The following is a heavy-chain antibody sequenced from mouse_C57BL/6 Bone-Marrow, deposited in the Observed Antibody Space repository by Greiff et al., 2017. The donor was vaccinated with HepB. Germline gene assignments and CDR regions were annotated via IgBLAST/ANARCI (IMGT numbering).Heavy chain of an antibody. J-gene: IGHJ2*01. CDR2: ISSGSSTI. D-gene: IGHD1-3*01. CDR1: GFTFSDYG. Sequence: EVMLVESGGGLVKPGGSLKLSCAASGFTFSDYGMHWVRQAPEKGLEWVAYISSGSSTIYYADTVKGRFTISRANAKNTLFLQMTSLRSEDTAMYYCAREKVYFDYGGQGTTLTVSS. V-gene: IGHV5-17*01. CDR3: AREKVYFDY.